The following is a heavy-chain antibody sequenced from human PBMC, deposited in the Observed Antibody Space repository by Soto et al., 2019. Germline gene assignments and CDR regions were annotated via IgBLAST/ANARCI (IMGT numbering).Heavy chain of an antibody. J-gene: IGHJ1*01. CDR3: ARDLYYDSSGSPCSH. D-gene: IGHD3-22*01. CDR2: IWYDGSNK. Sequence: PGGSLRLSCAASGFTFSSYGMYWVRQAPGKGLEWVAVIWYDGSNKYYADSVKGRFTISRDNSKNTLYLQMNSLRAEDTAVYYCARDLYYDSSGSPCSHWGQGTLVTVSS. V-gene: IGHV3-33*01. CDR1: GFTFSSYG.